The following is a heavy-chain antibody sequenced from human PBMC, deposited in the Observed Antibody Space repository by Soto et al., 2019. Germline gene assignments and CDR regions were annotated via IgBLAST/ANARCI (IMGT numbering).Heavy chain of an antibody. V-gene: IGHV4-39*01. CDR3: ARLGGSGYYYYYGMDV. D-gene: IGHD2-15*01. CDR2: IYYSGST. J-gene: IGHJ6*02. Sequence: SETLSLTCTVSGGSISSSSYYWGWIRQPPGKGLEWIGSIYYSGSTYYNPSLKSRVTISVDTSKSQFSLKLSSVTAADTAVYYCARLGGSGYYYYYGMDVWGQGTTVTVSS. CDR1: GGSISSSSYY.